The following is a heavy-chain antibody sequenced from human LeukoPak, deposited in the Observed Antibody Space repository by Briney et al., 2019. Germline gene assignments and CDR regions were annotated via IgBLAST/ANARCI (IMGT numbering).Heavy chain of an antibody. D-gene: IGHD3-22*01. CDR1: GFTFGSYA. J-gene: IGHJ4*02. CDR3: AVMHRYYDGSGYWVQ. V-gene: IGHV3-23*01. Sequence: GGSLRLSCAASGFTFGSYAMSWVREAPGKGLEWVSGISTSGGTTSYAESVKGRFTVSRDKPRDTLYMEMNSLRDEDTAVYYCAVMHRYYDGSGYWVQWGQGTLVTVSS. CDR2: ISTSGGTT.